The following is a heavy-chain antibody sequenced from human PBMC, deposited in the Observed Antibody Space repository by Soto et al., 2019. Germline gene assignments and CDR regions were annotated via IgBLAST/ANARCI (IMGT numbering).Heavy chain of an antibody. Sequence: PSETLSLTCTVSGTSLNTSYWAWIRLPPGKGPEWIGYVYYAGATNYNPSLESRVTISPETSRNQFSLKLRSVTAADTAVYYCARVMGDWGTYYYYYGMDVWGQGTSVTVSS. CDR2: VYYAGAT. V-gene: IGHV4-59*01. CDR3: ARVMGDWGTYYYYYGMDV. D-gene: IGHD3-16*01. CDR1: GTSLNTSY. J-gene: IGHJ6*02.